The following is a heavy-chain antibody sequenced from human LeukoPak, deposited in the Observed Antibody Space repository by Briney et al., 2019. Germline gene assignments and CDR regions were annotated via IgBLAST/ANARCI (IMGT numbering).Heavy chain of an antibody. CDR3: AREENGISVDY. D-gene: IGHD1-26*01. Sequence: SETLSLTCAVSGYSISSGYYWGWIRQPPGKGLEWIGSIYHSGSTYYNPSLKSRVTISVDTSKNQFSLKLSSVTAADTAVNYCAREENGISVDYWGQGTLVTVSS. J-gene: IGHJ4*02. CDR1: GYSISSGYY. V-gene: IGHV4-38-2*02. CDR2: IYHSGST.